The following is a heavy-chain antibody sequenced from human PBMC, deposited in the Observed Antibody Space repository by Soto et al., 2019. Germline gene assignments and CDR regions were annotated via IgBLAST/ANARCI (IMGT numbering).Heavy chain of an antibody. CDR2: ISAYNGNT. J-gene: IGHJ4*02. Sequence: ASAKVSCKASGYTFTSYGISWVRQAPGQGLEWMGWISAYNGNTNYAQKLQGRVTMTTDTSTSTAYMELRSLRSDDAAVYYCARIYSSSWYAVFESDYWGQGTLVTVSS. V-gene: IGHV1-18*01. D-gene: IGHD6-13*01. CDR1: GYTFTSYG. CDR3: ARIYSSSWYAVFESDY.